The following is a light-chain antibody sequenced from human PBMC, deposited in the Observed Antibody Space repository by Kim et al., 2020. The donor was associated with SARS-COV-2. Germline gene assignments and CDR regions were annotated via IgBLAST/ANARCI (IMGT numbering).Light chain of an antibody. Sequence: PGERASLACRAGRTINNKLVWYQQKPGQAPRLLIYDATTRATGIPARFIGSGSETDFTLTISSLQSEDFAVYYCQQSYNWHPLRFGQGTKVDIK. CDR1: RTINNK. J-gene: IGKJ1*01. CDR2: DAT. V-gene: IGKV3-15*01. CDR3: QQSYNWHPLR.